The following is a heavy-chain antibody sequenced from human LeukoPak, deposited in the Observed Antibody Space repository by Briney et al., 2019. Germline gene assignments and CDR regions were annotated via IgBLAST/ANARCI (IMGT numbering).Heavy chain of an antibody. D-gene: IGHD2-2*02. J-gene: IGHJ4*02. Sequence: TPSETLSLTCAVSGYSISSGYYWGWIRQPPGKGLEWIGSIYHSGSTYYNPSLKSRVTISVDTSKNQLSLKLSSVTAADTAVYYCARYCSSTSCYMGTVDYWGQGTLSTVSS. CDR3: ARYCSSTSCYMGTVDY. CDR2: IYHSGST. V-gene: IGHV4-38-2*01. CDR1: GYSISSGYY.